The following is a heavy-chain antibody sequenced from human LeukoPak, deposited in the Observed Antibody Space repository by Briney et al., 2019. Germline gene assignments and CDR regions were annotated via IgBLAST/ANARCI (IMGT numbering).Heavy chain of an antibody. V-gene: IGHV4-61*02. D-gene: IGHD2-8*02. J-gene: IGHJ5*02. CDR2: ISTDGST. CDR3: AKGSGPPWFDP. CDR1: GDSISSGVYY. Sequence: PSQTLSLTCTVSGDSISSGVYYWRWLRQPAGTGLEWIGRISTDGSTNYNPSLNSRVTLSLDTSKNHFSLKLNSVTAADTAVYYCAKGSGPPWFDPWGQGTLVTVSS.